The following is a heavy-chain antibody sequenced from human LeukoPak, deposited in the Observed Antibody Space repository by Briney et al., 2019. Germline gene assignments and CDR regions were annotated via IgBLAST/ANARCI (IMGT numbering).Heavy chain of an antibody. CDR3: ARGRYCSGGSCQFDY. CDR1: GGSVSSGSYF. V-gene: IGHV4-61*01. D-gene: IGHD2-15*01. CDR2: FYYSGGT. J-gene: IGHJ4*02. Sequence: SSETLSLTCTVPGGSVSSGSYFWSWIRQPPGKGLEWIGYFYYSGGTNYNPSLKSRVTTSVDTSKNQFSLKLSSVTAADTAVYYCARGRYCSGGSCQFDYWGQGTLVTVSS.